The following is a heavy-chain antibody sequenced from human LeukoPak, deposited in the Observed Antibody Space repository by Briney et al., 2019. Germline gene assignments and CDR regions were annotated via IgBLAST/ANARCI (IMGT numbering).Heavy chain of an antibody. D-gene: IGHD1-26*01. Sequence: ASVKVSCKASGYTLTSYGISWVRQAPGQGLEWMGWISAYNGNTNYAQKLQGRVTMTTDTSTSTACMELRSLRSDDTAVYYCARDGDVGVQSWFDPWGQGTLVTVSS. V-gene: IGHV1-18*01. CDR3: ARDGDVGVQSWFDP. CDR2: ISAYNGNT. J-gene: IGHJ5*02. CDR1: GYTLTSYG.